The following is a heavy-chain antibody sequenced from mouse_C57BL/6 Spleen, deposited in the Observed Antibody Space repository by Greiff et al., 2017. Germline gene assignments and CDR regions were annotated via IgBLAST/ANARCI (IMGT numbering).Heavy chain of an antibody. J-gene: IGHJ3*01. CDR2: IRSKSSNSAT. CDR1: GFTFTTYA. D-gene: IGHD2-4*01. CDR3: VGGYYDYDVAY. V-gene: IGHV10-3*01. Sequence: DVMLVESGGGLVQPKGSLKLSCAASGFTFTTYAMHWVRQAPGKGLEWVARIRSKSSNSATYYADSVKDRFTISRDDSQSMLYLQMNNLKTEDTAMYYCVGGYYDYDVAYWGQGTLVTVSA.